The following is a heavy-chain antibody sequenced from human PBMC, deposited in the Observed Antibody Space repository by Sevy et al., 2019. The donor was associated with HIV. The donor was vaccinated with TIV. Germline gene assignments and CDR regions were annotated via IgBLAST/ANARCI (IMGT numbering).Heavy chain of an antibody. V-gene: IGHV1-58*01. CDR1: GLTFNNSA. J-gene: IGHJ4*02. D-gene: IGHD6-13*01. Sequence: ASVKVSCKTSGLTFNNSAVQWVRQARGQGLEWIGWIVVGSGKATSAQKFQERVTITRDMSTSTAYMDLSSLRVDDSAMYYCATVRSLGAYTSNWYIDYWGQGTLVTVSS. CDR2: IVVGSGKA. CDR3: ATVRSLGAYTSNWYIDY.